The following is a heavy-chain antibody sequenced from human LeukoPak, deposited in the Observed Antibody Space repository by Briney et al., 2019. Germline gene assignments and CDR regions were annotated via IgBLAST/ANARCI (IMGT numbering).Heavy chain of an antibody. CDR2: VNWSGNRA. Sequence: GGSLRLSCAASGFTFDDYGMSWVRQAPGKGLEWVSGVNWSGNRAGYANSVRGRFTISRDNAKNSLYLQMNSLRAEDTALYYCARDVRPDYWGQGTLVTVST. J-gene: IGHJ4*02. CDR1: GFTFDDYG. D-gene: IGHD6-6*01. V-gene: IGHV3-20*04. CDR3: ARDVRPDY.